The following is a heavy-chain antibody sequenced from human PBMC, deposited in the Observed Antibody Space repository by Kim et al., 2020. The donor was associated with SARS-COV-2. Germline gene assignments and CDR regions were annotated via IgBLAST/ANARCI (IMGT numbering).Heavy chain of an antibody. D-gene: IGHD3-16*01. V-gene: IGHV4-39*01. Sequence: YCSGSTYYNPSLKSRVTISVETSKNQVSLRPSSVTAADTAVDYCAMGADYWGQGTLVTVSS. CDR3: AMGADY. J-gene: IGHJ4*02. CDR2: YCSGST.